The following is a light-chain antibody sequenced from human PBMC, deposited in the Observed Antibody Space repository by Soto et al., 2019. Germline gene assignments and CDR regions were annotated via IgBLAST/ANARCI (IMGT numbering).Light chain of an antibody. CDR3: QQRSNWPT. CDR1: QSVSSY. Sequence: EIVLTQSPATLSLSPGERATLSCRASQSVSSYLAWYQQKPGQAPRLLIYDASNSATGIPARFSGSGSGTDFTLTISSLAPDDFAVYYCQQRSNWPTFGGGTKVELK. V-gene: IGKV3-11*01. J-gene: IGKJ4*01. CDR2: DAS.